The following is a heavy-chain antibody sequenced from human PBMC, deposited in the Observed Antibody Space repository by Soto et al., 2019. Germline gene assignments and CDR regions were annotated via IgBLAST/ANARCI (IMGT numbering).Heavy chain of an antibody. V-gene: IGHV3-64*01. J-gene: IGHJ5*02. Sequence: PGGSLRLSCAASGFTFSSYGMHWVRQAPGKGLEYVATVTHNGGSTYYATSVKGRFSISRDNSKNTLYLQMNSLRAEDTAVYYCHIVLMVYTDNWFDPWGQGTLVTVSS. D-gene: IGHD2-8*01. CDR2: VTHNGGST. CDR3: HIVLMVYTDNWFDP. CDR1: GFTFSSYG.